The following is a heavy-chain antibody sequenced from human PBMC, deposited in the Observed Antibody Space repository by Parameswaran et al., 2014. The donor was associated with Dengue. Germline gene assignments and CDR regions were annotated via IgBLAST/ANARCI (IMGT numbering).Heavy chain of an antibody. J-gene: IGHJ4*02. D-gene: IGHD5-12*01. V-gene: IGHV3-11*01. CDR3: ARGATRFDY. Sequence: WIRQPPGKGLEWVSYISSSGNTIYYADSVKGRFTISRDNAKNSLYLQMNSLRAEDTAVYYCARGATRFDYWGQGTLVTVSS. CDR2: ISSSGNTI.